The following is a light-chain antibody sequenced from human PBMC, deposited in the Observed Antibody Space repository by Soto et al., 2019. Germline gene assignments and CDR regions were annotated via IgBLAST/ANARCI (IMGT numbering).Light chain of an antibody. V-gene: IGKV3-11*01. Sequence: EIVLTQSPATLSLSPGERASLSCRASQSVSSYLVWYQQKAGQAPRLLIYDASNRATGIPARFTGSGSGTDFTLTISSLEPEDFAVYYCQHRSSWPLTFGGGTREETK. CDR1: QSVSSY. CDR3: QHRSSWPLT. CDR2: DAS. J-gene: IGKJ4*01.